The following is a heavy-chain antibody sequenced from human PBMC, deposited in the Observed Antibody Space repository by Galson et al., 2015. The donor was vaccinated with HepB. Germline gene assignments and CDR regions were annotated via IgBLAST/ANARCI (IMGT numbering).Heavy chain of an antibody. J-gene: IGHJ4*02. CDR3: ARGRAVSGTGDFDY. CDR1: GYTFTGYY. D-gene: IGHD6-19*01. V-gene: IGHV1-2*06. CDR2: INPNSGGT. Sequence: SVKVSCKASGYTFTGYYLHWVRQAPGQGLEWMGRINPNSGGTNYAQKFQGRVTMTRDTSISRAYMDLSSLTSDDTAVYYCARGRAVSGTGDFDYWGQGTLVTVSS.